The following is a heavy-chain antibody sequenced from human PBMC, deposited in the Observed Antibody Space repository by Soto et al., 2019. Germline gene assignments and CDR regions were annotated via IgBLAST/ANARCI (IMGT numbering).Heavy chain of an antibody. D-gene: IGHD6-19*01. Sequence: QLQLQESGPGLVKPSETLSLTCTVSGGFISSSSYYWGWIRQPPGQGLEWIGSIYYTGSTYYNPSLKSRLTISVDTSKDQFSLKLSSVTAADTAVYYCARTTIAVAGVFDNWGQGTLVTVSS. CDR1: GGFISSSSYY. V-gene: IGHV4-39*01. CDR3: ARTTIAVAGVFDN. J-gene: IGHJ4*02. CDR2: IYYTGST.